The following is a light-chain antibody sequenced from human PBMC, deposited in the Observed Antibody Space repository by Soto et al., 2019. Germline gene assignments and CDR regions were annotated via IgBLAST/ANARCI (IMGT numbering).Light chain of an antibody. Sequence: QSALTQPRSVSGSPGQSVTISCTGTSSDVGGHNLVSWYQQHPGKAPKLVIYDVSKWPSGVPDRFLGSKSGNTASLTISGLQAEDEADYYCCSYAGSSLRVFGGGTKLTVL. V-gene: IGLV2-11*01. CDR1: SSDVGGHNL. CDR2: DVS. CDR3: CSYAGSSLRV. J-gene: IGLJ3*02.